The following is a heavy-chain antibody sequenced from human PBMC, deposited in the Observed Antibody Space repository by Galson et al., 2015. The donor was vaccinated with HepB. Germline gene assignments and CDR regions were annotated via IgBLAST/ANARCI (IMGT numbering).Heavy chain of an antibody. CDR2: INPNSGGT. D-gene: IGHD6-6*01. J-gene: IGHJ4*02. CDR3: ARARYSSSSPDY. V-gene: IGHV1-2*02. CDR1: GYTFTGYY. Sequence: SVKVSCKASGYTFTGYYMHWVRQAPGQGLEWMGWINPNSGGTNYAQKFQGRVTMTRDTSISTAYMELRSLSSDDTAVYYCARARYSSSSPDYWGQGTLVTVSS.